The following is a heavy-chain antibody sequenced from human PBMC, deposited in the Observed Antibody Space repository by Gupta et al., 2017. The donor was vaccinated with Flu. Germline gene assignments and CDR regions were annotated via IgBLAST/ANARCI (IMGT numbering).Heavy chain of an antibody. CDR2: MNPNSGNT. J-gene: IGHJ6*02. V-gene: IGHV1-8*01. Sequence: QVQLVQSGAEVKKPGASVKVSCKASGYTFTSYDINWVRQATGQGLEWMGWMNPNSGNTGYAQKFQGRVTMTRNTSISTAYMELSSLRSEDTAVYYCARRYSSSWTHANYYYGMDVWGQGTTVTVSS. CDR1: GYTFTSYD. CDR3: ARRYSSSWTHANYYYGMDV. D-gene: IGHD6-13*01.